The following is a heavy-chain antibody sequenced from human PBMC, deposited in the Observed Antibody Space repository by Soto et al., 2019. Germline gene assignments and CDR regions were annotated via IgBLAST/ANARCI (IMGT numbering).Heavy chain of an antibody. CDR2: IYYSGTP. CDR3: ARALAARPPGDLYYFDY. CDR1: GDSISNGGYY. D-gene: IGHD6-6*01. J-gene: IGHJ4*02. Sequence: QVQLQESGPGLVKPSQTLSLTCTVSGDSISNGGYYWSWIRQQPGRGLEWIGYIYYSGTPYYNPSLKSRVTMSVDTSKDQFSLRLSSVTAADTAVYYCARALAARPPGDLYYFDYWGQGTLVTVSS. V-gene: IGHV4-31*03.